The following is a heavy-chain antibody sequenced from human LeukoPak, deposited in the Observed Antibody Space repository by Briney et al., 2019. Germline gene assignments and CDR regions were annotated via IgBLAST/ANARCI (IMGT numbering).Heavy chain of an antibody. CDR3: ARDAQSGAFSDFDY. D-gene: IGHD1-26*01. V-gene: IGHV3-30-3*01. CDR2: ITHNGGTQ. CDR1: GFTFGNYA. Sequence: GGSLRLSCEASGFTFGNYAIHWVRQVPGEGLEWVAIITHNGGTQYYADSVKGRFTISRDNSQSTVFLQMHSLRPEDTAVYYCARDAQSGAFSDFDYWGQGTLVTVSS. J-gene: IGHJ4*02.